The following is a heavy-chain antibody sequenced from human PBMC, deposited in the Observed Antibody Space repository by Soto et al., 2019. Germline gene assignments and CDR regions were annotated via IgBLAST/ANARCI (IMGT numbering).Heavy chain of an antibody. CDR1: XXXXXXYY. V-gene: IGHV3-11*01. CDR2: ISSSGSRI. Sequence: QVQLVESGGGLVKPGGSLRLSCXAXXXXXXXYYMXWIRQAPGKGLEWVSYISSSGSRIYYADAVKGRFTISRDNAKNSLYLQMNSLRAEXTAVYYCARMAPPIDYWGQGTLVTVSS. CDR3: ARMAPPIDY. J-gene: IGHJ4*02. D-gene: IGHD5-12*01.